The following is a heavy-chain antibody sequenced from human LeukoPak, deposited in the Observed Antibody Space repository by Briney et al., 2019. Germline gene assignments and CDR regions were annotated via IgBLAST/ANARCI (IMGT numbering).Heavy chain of an antibody. D-gene: IGHD6-19*01. V-gene: IGHV3-48*02. CDR3: ARTLTGMAVAGPKGFDY. CDR1: GFTFSSYS. CDR2: VSTSSGTI. J-gene: IGHJ4*02. Sequence: PGGSLRLSCAASGFTFSSYSMNWVRQAPGKGLEWVSYVSTSSGTIYYADSVKGRFTISRDNAKNSLYLQMNSLRDEDTGVYYCARTLTGMAVAGPKGFDYWGQGSLVTVSS.